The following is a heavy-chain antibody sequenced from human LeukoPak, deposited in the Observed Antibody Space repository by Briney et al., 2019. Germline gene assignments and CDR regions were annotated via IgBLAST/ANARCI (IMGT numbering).Heavy chain of an antibody. CDR1: GGSISTSDYY. J-gene: IGHJ4*02. CDR3: ARRVFASGRQDY. D-gene: IGHD3-10*01. CDR2: IYFSGRI. V-gene: IGHV4-39*01. Sequence: SETLSLTCTVSGGSISTSDYYWAWIRQPPGKGLEWIASIYFSGRINYNPSLKSRVTISLDTPKNQFSLKLTPVTAADTAVYYCARRVFASGRQDYWGQGILVTVSS.